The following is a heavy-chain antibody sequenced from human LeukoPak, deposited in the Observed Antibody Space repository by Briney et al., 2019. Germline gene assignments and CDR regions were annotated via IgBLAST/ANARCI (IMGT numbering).Heavy chain of an antibody. CDR3: ARGSSSAVAFDI. V-gene: IGHV4-39*07. J-gene: IGHJ3*02. Sequence: SETLSLTCTVSGGSISSSSYYWGWIRQPPGKGLEWIGSIYYSGSTYYNPSLKSRVTISVDTSKNQFSLKLSSVTAADTAVYYCARGSSSAVAFDIWGQGTMVTVSS. D-gene: IGHD2-2*01. CDR2: IYYSGST. CDR1: GGSISSSSYY.